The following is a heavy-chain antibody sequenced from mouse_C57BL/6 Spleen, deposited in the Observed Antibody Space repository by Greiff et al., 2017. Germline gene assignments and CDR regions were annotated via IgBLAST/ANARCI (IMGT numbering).Heavy chain of an antibody. CDR3: TFSTVVATRYFDV. CDR2: IYPGNSDT. V-gene: IGHV1-5*01. Sequence: EVQLQQSGTVLARPGASVKMSCKTSGYTFTSYWMHWVKQRPGQGLEWIGAIYPGNSDTSYNQKFKGKAKLTAVTSASTAYMELSSLTNEDSAVYYCTFSTVVATRYFDVWGTGTTVTVSS. D-gene: IGHD1-1*01. J-gene: IGHJ1*03. CDR1: GYTFTSYW.